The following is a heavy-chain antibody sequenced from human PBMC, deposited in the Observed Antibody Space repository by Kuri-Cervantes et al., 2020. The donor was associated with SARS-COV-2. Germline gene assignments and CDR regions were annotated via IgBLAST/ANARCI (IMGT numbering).Heavy chain of an antibody. CDR2: INSDGSST. V-gene: IGHV3-74*01. J-gene: IGHJ5*02. D-gene: IGHD3-3*01. CDR1: GFTFSSDS. CDR3: ANLSNLEWLPP. Sequence: ETLSLTCAASGFTFSSDSMNWVSQARGKGRVWVSRINSDGSSTSYADSVKGRFTISRDNAKNTLYLQMNSLRAEDTAVYYCANLSNLEWLPPWGQGTLVTVSS.